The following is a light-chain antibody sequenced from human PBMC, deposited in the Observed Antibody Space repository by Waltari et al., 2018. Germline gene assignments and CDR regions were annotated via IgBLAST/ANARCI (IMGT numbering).Light chain of an antibody. CDR3: ISYAGNNKYV. V-gene: IGLV2-8*01. CDR2: EVT. J-gene: IGLJ1*01. Sequence: QSALTQPPSASGSPGPSVTISCTGTSSDVGAYNYVSWYQQYPDKAPKPMIYEVTKRPSGAPDRFCGSKSGNTASLTVAGLQAEDEADYYCISYAGNNKYVLGPGTKVTVL. CDR1: SSDVGAYNY.